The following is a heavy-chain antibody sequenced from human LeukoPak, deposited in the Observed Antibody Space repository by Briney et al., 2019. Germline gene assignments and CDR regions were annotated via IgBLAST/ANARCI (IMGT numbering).Heavy chain of an antibody. V-gene: IGHV3-23*01. CDR3: AKAYTIFGVVIHLDYYYMDV. CDR1: GFTFSSYA. CDR2: ISGSGGST. D-gene: IGHD3-3*01. J-gene: IGHJ6*03. Sequence: PGGSLRLSCAASGFTFSSYAMSWVRQAPGKEVAWVSAISGSGGSTYYADSVKGRFTISRDNSKNTLYLQMNSLRAENTAVYYCAKAYTIFGVVIHLDYYYMDVWGKGTTVTVSS.